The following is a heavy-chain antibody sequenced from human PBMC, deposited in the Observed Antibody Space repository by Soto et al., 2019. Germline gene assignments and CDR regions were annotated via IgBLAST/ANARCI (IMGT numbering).Heavy chain of an antibody. CDR1: GFTFSSYR. V-gene: IGHV3-48*01. CDR3: ARVGWELLLDYFDY. CDR2: ISSTGSTI. J-gene: IGHJ4*02. Sequence: EVQLVESGGGLVQPGGSLRLSCAASGFTFSSYRMSWVRQAPGKGLEWVSCISSTGSTIFYADSVKGRLTISRDNAKNSVYLQMNSLRAEDTAVYYCARVGWELLLDYFDYWGQGTLVTVSS. D-gene: IGHD1-26*01.